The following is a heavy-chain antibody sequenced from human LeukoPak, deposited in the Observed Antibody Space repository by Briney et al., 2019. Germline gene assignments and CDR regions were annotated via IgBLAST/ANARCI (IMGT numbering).Heavy chain of an antibody. Sequence: GGSLGLSCAASGFTFSSYAMSWVRQAPGKGLEWVSAISGSGGSTYYADSMKGRFSISRDNSKNTLYLQMNSLRAEDTAVYYCAIPGAYDFWSGYSPFDYWGQGTLVTVSS. CDR2: ISGSGGST. V-gene: IGHV3-23*01. J-gene: IGHJ4*02. CDR3: AIPGAYDFWSGYSPFDY. D-gene: IGHD3-3*01. CDR1: GFTFSSYA.